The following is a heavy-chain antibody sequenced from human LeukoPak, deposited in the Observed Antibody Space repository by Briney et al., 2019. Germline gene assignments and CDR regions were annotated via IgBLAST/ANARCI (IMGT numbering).Heavy chain of an antibody. CDR2: ISAYNGNT. Sequence: GASVKVSCKASGYTFTSYGISWVRQAPGQGLEWMGWISAYNGNTNYAQKLQGRVTMTTDTSTSTAYMELRSLRSDDTAVYYCARDPNSVQQLVTWFDPWGQGTLVTVSS. J-gene: IGHJ5*02. CDR1: GYTFTSYG. CDR3: ARDPNSVQQLVTWFDP. V-gene: IGHV1-18*01. D-gene: IGHD6-13*01.